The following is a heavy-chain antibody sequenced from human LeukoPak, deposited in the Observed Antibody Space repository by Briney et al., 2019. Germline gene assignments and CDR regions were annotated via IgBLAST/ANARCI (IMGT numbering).Heavy chain of an antibody. J-gene: IGHJ5*02. V-gene: IGHV3-48*03. D-gene: IGHD3-10*01. CDR3: ARVRRGVIITDWFDP. CDR1: AFTFSSYE. CDR2: ISSSGSTI. Sequence: PGGSLRLSCAASAFTFSSYEMNWVRQAPGKGLEWVSYISSSGSTIYYADSVKGRFTISRDNAKNSLYLQMNSLRAEDTAVYYCARVRRGVIITDWFDPWGQGTLVTVSS.